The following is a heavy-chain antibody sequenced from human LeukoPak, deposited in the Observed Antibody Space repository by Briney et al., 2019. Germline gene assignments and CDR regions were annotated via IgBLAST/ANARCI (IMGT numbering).Heavy chain of an antibody. D-gene: IGHD3-3*01. V-gene: IGHV3-74*01. CDR3: ARSDFWSGYYYFDY. CDR1: AFPLSSHW. Sequence: PGGSLRLSCIASAFPLSSHWMHWVRQAPGKGLVWVSRINSDGSSTSYADSVKGRFTISRDNAKNSLYLQMNSLRAEDTAVYYCARSDFWSGYYYFDYWGQGTLVTVSS. J-gene: IGHJ4*02. CDR2: INSDGSST.